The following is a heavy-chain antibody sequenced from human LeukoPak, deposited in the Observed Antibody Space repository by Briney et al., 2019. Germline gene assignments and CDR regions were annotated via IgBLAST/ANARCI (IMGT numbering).Heavy chain of an antibody. CDR2: INPSGGST. Sequence: ASVKVSCKASGYTFTSYYMHWVRQAPGQGLEWMGIINPSGGSTSYAQKFQGRVTMTRDTSTSTVYMELSSLRSEDTAVYYCAREEVVDTTMVTSQLRVVYYYYGMDVWGQGTTVTVSS. CDR1: GYTFTSYY. J-gene: IGHJ6*02. D-gene: IGHD5-18*01. CDR3: AREEVVDTTMVTSQLRVVYYYYGMDV. V-gene: IGHV1-46*01.